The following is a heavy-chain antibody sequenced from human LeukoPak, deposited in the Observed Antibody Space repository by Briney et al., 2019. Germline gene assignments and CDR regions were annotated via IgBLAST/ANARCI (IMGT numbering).Heavy chain of an antibody. CDR3: ARDRDYGGTRIDDY. D-gene: IGHD4-23*01. Sequence: ASVKVSCKASGYTFTSYGISWVRQAPGQGPEWMGWISAYNGNTNYARKLQGRVTMTTDTSTSTAYMELRNLRSDDTAVYYCARDRDYGGTRIDDYWGQGTLVTVSS. CDR1: GYTFTSYG. CDR2: ISAYNGNT. J-gene: IGHJ4*02. V-gene: IGHV1-18*01.